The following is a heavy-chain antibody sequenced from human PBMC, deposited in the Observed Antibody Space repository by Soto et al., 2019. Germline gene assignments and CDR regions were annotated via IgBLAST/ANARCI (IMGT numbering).Heavy chain of an antibody. CDR1: GYTFTSYY. CDR2: INPSGGST. J-gene: IGHJ6*02. CDR3: ARCSSIAARLNDYYYYGMDV. V-gene: IGHV1-46*01. D-gene: IGHD6-6*01. Sequence: ASVKVSCKASGYTFTSYYMHWVRQAPGQGLEWMGIINPSGGSTSYAQKFQGRVTMTRDTSTSTVYMELSSLRSEDTAVYYCARCSSIAARLNDYYYYGMDVWGQGTTVTVS.